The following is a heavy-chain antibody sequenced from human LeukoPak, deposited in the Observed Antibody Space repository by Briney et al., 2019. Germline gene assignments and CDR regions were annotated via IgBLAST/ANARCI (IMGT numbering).Heavy chain of an antibody. D-gene: IGHD3-22*01. J-gene: IGHJ4*02. Sequence: PGGSLRLSCAASGFTFSDYSMNWVRQAPGKGLEWVSAISGSGGSTYYADSVKGRFTISRDNSKNTLYLQMNSLRAEDTAVYYCAKWGRRYYDSSGYPADYWGQGTLVTVSS. V-gene: IGHV3-23*01. CDR1: GFTFSDYS. CDR3: AKWGRRYYDSSGYPADY. CDR2: ISGSGGST.